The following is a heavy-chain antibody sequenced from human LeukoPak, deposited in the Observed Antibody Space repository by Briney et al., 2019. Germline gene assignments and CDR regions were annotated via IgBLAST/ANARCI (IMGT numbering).Heavy chain of an antibody. Sequence: SETLSLTCTVSGGSISSSYWTWIRQPPGKGLEWIGYIYYSGSTNYNPSLKSRVTVSVDTSKNQFSLNLSSVTAADTAVYYCASAIAEDFYYYYMDVWGKGTTVTVSS. D-gene: IGHD1-14*01. J-gene: IGHJ6*03. V-gene: IGHV4-59*01. CDR1: GGSISSSY. CDR3: ASAIAEDFYYYYMDV. CDR2: IYYSGST.